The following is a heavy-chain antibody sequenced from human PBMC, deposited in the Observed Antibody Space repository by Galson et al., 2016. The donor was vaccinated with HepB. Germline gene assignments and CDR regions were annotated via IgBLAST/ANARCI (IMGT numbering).Heavy chain of an antibody. CDR2: IWPDGSEQ. Sequence: SLRLSCAASGFTFSNYAMHWVRQAPGKGLEWVAVIWPDGSEQYYADSVKGRFTISRDNSDNTMSLQMNSLRAEDTSVYYCAREPRGADWGFDYGGQGTQVAVSS. D-gene: IGHD7-27*01. V-gene: IGHV3-33*01. J-gene: IGHJ4*01. CDR3: AREPRGADWGFDY. CDR1: GFTFSNYA.